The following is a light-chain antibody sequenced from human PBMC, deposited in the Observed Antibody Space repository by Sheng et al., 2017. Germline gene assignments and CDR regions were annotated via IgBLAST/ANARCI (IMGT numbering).Light chain of an antibody. CDR3: QSADSTGSTYWV. CDR1: ALPNQY. CDR2: KDT. V-gene: IGLV3-25*03. Sequence: SYELTQPPSVSVSPGQTARITCSGDALPNQYGYWYQQKPGQAPLLVIYKDTERPSGIPERFSGSSSGTTVTLTISGVQAEDEADYYCQSADSTGSTYWVFGGGTKLTVL. J-gene: IGLJ3*02.